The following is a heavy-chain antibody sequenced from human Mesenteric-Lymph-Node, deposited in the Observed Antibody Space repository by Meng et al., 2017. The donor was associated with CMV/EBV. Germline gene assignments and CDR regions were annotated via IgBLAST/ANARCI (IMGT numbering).Heavy chain of an antibody. CDR2: IKQDGSEK. CDR3: ARGSLKAFDI. CDR1: GFTFSSYW. J-gene: IGHJ3*02. Sequence: GESLKISCAASGFTFSSYWMSWVRQAPGKGLEWVANIKQDGSEKYYVDSVKGRFTISRDNAMNSLYLQMNSLRAEDTALYYCARGSLKAFDIWGQGTMVTVSS. V-gene: IGHV3-7*01.